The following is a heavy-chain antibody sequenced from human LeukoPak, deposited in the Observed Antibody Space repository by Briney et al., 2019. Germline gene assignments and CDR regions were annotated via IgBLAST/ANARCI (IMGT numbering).Heavy chain of an antibody. Sequence: GGSLRLSCAASGFTFSSYSMNWVRQAPGKGLEWVSYISSSGSTIYYADSVKGRFTISRDNAKNSLYLQMNSLRAEDTAVYYCAKDSGGSYYGGPFDDWGQGTLVTVSS. CDR2: ISSSGSTI. J-gene: IGHJ4*02. D-gene: IGHD1-26*01. CDR3: AKDSGGSYYGGPFDD. CDR1: GFTFSSYS. V-gene: IGHV3-48*01.